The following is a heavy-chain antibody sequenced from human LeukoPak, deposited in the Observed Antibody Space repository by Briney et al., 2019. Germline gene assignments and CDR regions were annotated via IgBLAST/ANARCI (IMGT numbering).Heavy chain of an antibody. J-gene: IGHJ3*01. V-gene: IGHV6-1*01. CDR2: TYYRAKWGN. CDR3: ARVSSRAFDV. Sequence: QTLSLTCAISGDSVSSYDATWNWIRQSPSRGLEWLGRTYYRAKWGNDYAVSVKSRITINPDTSKNQFSLHLNSVTPEDTAVYYCARVSSRAFDVWGQGTVVTVSP. D-gene: IGHD6-6*01. CDR1: GDSVSSYDAT.